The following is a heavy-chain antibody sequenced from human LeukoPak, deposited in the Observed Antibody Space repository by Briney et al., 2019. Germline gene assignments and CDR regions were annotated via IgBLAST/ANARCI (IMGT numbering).Heavy chain of an antibody. D-gene: IGHD7-27*01. V-gene: IGHV4-30-4*01. Sequence: SETLSLTCTVSGASISSGDYLWSWIRQPPGMGLEWIGNIYYSGSTYYNPSLKSRVTISVDTSKNQFSLKLSSVTAADTAVYYCAGGNWVDAFDIWGQGTMVTVSS. CDR3: AGGNWVDAFDI. CDR1: GASISSGDYL. CDR2: IYYSGST. J-gene: IGHJ3*02.